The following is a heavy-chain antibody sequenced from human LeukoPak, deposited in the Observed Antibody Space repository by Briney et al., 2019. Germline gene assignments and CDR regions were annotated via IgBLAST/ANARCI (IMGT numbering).Heavy chain of an antibody. Sequence: SETLSLTCTVSGGSITSGTYYWGWIRQPPGKGLEWIGSIYYSGSTYYNPSLKSRVTISLDTSKNQFSLTLSSVTAADTAVYYCVRQSQVGATDPWGQGTLVTASS. CDR1: GGSITSGTYY. J-gene: IGHJ5*02. D-gene: IGHD1-26*01. V-gene: IGHV4-39*01. CDR3: VRQSQVGATDP. CDR2: IYYSGST.